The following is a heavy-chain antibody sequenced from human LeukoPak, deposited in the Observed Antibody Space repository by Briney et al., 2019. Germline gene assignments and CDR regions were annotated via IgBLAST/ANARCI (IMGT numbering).Heavy chain of an antibody. J-gene: IGHJ5*02. D-gene: IGHD1-7*01. CDR2: IYYSGST. V-gene: IGHV4-59*01. CDR1: GGPISSYY. CDR3: ARETSGFDP. Sequence: SETLSLTCTVSGGPISSYYWSWIRQPPGKGLEWIGYIYYSGSTNYNPSLKSRVTISVDTSKNQFSLKLSSVTAADTAVYYCARETSGFDPWGQGTLVTVSS.